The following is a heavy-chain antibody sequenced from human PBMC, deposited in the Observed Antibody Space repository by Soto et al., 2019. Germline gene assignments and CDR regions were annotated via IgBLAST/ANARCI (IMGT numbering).Heavy chain of an antibody. V-gene: IGHV3-74*01. CDR2: INSDGSST. Sequence: EVQLVESGGGLVQPGGSLRLSCAASEFTFSSYWMHWVRQAPGKGLVWVSRINSDGSSTSYADSVKGRFTISRDNAKNTLYLQMNSLRAEDTAVYYCARDPSAYCSGGSCYLFAFDIWGQGTMVTVSS. D-gene: IGHD2-15*01. J-gene: IGHJ3*02. CDR3: ARDPSAYCSGGSCYLFAFDI. CDR1: EFTFSSYW.